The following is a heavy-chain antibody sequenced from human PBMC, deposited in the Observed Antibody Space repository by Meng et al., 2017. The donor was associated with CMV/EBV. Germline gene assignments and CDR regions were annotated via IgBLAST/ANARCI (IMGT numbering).Heavy chain of an antibody. V-gene: IGHV4-34*01. CDR2: INHSGST. J-gene: IGHJ6*02. Sequence: SETLSLTCAVYGGSFSGYYWSWIRQPPGKGLEWIGEINHSGSTNYNPSLKSRVTISVDTSKNQFSLKLSSVTAADTAVYYCARESWFPYYYGMDVWGQGTTVTVSS. D-gene: IGHD3-10*01. CDR3: ARESWFPYYYGMDV. CDR1: GGSFSGYY.